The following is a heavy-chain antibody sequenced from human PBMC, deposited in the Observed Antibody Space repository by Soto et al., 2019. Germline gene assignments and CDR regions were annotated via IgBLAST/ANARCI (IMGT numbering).Heavy chain of an antibody. D-gene: IGHD1-26*01. CDR1: GFTFSNYW. Sequence: GGSLRLSCAASGFTFSNYWMHWVRQAPGKGLEWVSPISGGGGSTSYADSVKGRFTISRDNSKNTLYLQMNSLRAEDTAVYYCAKDVWEPFDYWGQGTLVTVSS. CDR3: AKDVWEPFDY. V-gene: IGHV3-74*01. CDR2: ISGGGGST. J-gene: IGHJ4*02.